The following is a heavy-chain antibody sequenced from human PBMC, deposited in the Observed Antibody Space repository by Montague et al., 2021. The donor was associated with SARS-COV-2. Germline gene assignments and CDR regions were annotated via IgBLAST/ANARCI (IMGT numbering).Heavy chain of an antibody. D-gene: IGHD6-19*01. V-gene: IGHV4-39*01. CDR1: GDSISESSYF. Sequence: SETLSLTCTVSGDSISESSYFWGWIRQPPGKALEWIGSTYSSGSTYYHPSLRSRVTISVDTSKNQFSLMLSSVTAADTAVYYCARGSRQWLVRPPHYYYFDYWGQGTLVTVSS. CDR2: TYSSGST. J-gene: IGHJ4*02. CDR3: ARGSRQWLVRPPHYYYFDY.